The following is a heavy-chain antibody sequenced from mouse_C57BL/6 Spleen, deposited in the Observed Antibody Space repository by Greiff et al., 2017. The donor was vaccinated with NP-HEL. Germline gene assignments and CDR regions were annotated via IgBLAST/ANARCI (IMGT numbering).Heavy chain of an antibody. CDR2: ISDGGSYT. CDR3: ARDMDWFAY. D-gene: IGHD1-1*02. J-gene: IGHJ3*01. Sequence: EVNLVESGGGLVKPGGSLKLSCAASGFTFSSYAMSWVRQTPERRLEWVATISDGGSYTYYPDNVKGRFTISRDNAKNNLYLQMSHLKSEDTAMYYCARDMDWFAYWGQGTLVTVSA. V-gene: IGHV5-4*01. CDR1: GFTFSSYA.